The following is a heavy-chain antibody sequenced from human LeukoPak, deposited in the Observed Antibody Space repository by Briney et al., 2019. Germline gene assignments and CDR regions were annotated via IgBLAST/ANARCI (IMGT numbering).Heavy chain of an antibody. V-gene: IGHV3-20*04. CDR1: GFTFDDYG. CDR2: INWNGDIT. Sequence: AGESLRLSCAASGFTFDDYGMSWVRQAPGKGLEWVSGINWNGDITGYADSVKGRFTISRDNAKNSLYVQMNSLRVEDTALYYCARGGSVVPAAIDYYYYYYMDVWGKGTTVTVS. CDR3: ARGGSVVPAAIDYYYYYYMDV. D-gene: IGHD2-2*01. J-gene: IGHJ6*03.